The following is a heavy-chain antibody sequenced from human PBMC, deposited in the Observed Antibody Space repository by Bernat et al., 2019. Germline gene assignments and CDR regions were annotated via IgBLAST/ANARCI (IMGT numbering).Heavy chain of an antibody. CDR3: ARGSYGDPIDY. D-gene: IGHD4-17*01. CDR2: ISSTSNTI. CDR1: GFTFSSYS. V-gene: IGHV3-48*01. J-gene: IGHJ4*02. Sequence: VQLVESGGGLAQPGGSLRLSCAASGFTFSSYSMNWVRQAPGKGLEWVSFISSTSNTINYADSVKGRFTISRDNTKNSLFLQMNSLRAEDTAVYYCARGSYGDPIDYWGQGTLVTVSS.